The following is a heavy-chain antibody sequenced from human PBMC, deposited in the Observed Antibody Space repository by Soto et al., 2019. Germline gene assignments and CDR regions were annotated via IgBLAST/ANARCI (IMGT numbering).Heavy chain of an antibody. D-gene: IGHD3-22*01. J-gene: IGHJ6*02. CDR1: GFTFSSYS. Sequence: PGGSLRLSCAASGFTFSSYSMNWVRQAPGKGLEWFSSISSSSSYIYYADSVKGRFTISRDNAKNSLYLQMNSLRAEDTAVYYCARDRRTYYYDSSGSYYYYGMDVWGQGTTVTVSS. CDR3: ARDRRTYYYDSSGSYYYYGMDV. CDR2: ISSSSSYI. V-gene: IGHV3-21*01.